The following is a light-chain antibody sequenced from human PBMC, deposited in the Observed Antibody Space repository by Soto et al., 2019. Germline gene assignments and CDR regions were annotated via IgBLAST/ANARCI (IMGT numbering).Light chain of an antibody. J-gene: IGLJ3*02. Sequence: QSVLTQPPSVSAAPGQKVTISCSGSNSNIGANSVSWYQHLPGTAPKVVIYDDDKRPSGIPDRFSGSKSGTSATLDITGLQIGDEADYYCGTWHSTLSVELVFGGGTKLTVL. V-gene: IGLV1-51*01. CDR2: DDD. CDR1: NSNIGANS. CDR3: GTWHSTLSVELV.